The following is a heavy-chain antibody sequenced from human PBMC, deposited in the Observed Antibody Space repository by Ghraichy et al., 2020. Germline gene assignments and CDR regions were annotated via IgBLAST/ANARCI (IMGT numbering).Heavy chain of an antibody. Sequence: GGSLRLSCAASGFAFTRHSMSWVRQAPGKGLEWVSYISARSSVIFYADSVKGRFTISRDNARESLYLQMNSLRDEDTAVYYCARGLSPLQDGIDFWGQGTTVNVSS. CDR3: ARGLSPLQDGIDF. J-gene: IGHJ6*02. CDR1: GFAFTRHS. CDR2: ISARSSVI. V-gene: IGHV3-48*02.